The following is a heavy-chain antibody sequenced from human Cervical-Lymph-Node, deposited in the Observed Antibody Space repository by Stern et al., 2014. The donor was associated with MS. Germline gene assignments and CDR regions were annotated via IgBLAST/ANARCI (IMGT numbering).Heavy chain of an antibody. V-gene: IGHV4-34*01. Sequence: QVQLQQWGAGLLRPSETLSLTCGVSAGSLSNDYWSWIRQPPGKGLEWIGEVNRSGATNYNPSLKSRVSISVDASNDRFSLKVNSVTAADSAVYYCARRPGVTRYSSTWYFAHWGQGTLVLVSS. CDR3: ARRPGVTRYSSTWYFAH. CDR2: VNRSGAT. J-gene: IGHJ4*02. D-gene: IGHD6-19*01. CDR1: AGSLSNDY.